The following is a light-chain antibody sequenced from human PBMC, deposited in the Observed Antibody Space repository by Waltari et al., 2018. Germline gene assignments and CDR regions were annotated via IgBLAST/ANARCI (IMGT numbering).Light chain of an antibody. V-gene: IGKV1-27*01. J-gene: IGKJ1*01. CDR2: TAS. CDR1: QGISNY. Sequence: DIHMTQSPSSLSASVGDRVTITCRASQGISNYLAWYQQKPGKVPKLLIYTASTLQSGVPSRFSGSGSGTDFTLTISSLQPEDVAIDYCQKYNSAPPWTFGQGTKVEIK. CDR3: QKYNSAPPWT.